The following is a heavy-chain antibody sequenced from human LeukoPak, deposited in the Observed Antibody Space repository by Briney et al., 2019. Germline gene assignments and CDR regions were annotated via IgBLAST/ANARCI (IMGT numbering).Heavy chain of an antibody. D-gene: IGHD2-15*01. J-gene: IGHJ4*02. CDR3: ARATCSGGSCYANYLDY. CDR2: IYTSGSS. CDR1: GDSISGYY. Sequence: PSETLSLTCTVSGDSISGYYWSWVRQPAGKGLEYIGRIYTSGSSNYSPSLKSRVTLSVDTSKNQFSLKLTSVTAADTAVYYCARATCSGGSCYANYLDYWGQGTLVTVS. V-gene: IGHV4-4*07.